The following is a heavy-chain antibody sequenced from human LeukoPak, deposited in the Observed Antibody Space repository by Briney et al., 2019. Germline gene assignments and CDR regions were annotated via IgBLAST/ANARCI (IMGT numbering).Heavy chain of an antibody. CDR2: ISSSVSTI. CDR1: GFTFSSYE. V-gene: IGHV3-48*03. CDR3: ARDSAGATFDY. Sequence: PGGSLRLSCAASGFTFSSYEMNWVRQAPGKGLEWVSYISSSVSTIYYADSVKGRCTISTDNPKNSLYLQMNSLRAEDTAVYYCARDSAGATFDYWGQGTLVTVSS. D-gene: IGHD1-26*01. J-gene: IGHJ4*02.